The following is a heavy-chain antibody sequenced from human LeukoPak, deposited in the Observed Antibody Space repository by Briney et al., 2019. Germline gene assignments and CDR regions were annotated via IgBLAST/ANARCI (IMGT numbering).Heavy chain of an antibody. J-gene: IGHJ4*02. CDR2: ISGSGGST. Sequence: GGSLRLSCAASGFTFSSYAMSWVRQAPGKGLEWVSAISGSGGSTYYADSVKGRFTISRDNSKNMLYLQMNSLRAEDTAVYYCARDLGWLQPPAYWGQGTLVTVSS. CDR3: ARDLGWLQPPAY. CDR1: GFTFSSYA. V-gene: IGHV3-23*01. D-gene: IGHD5-24*01.